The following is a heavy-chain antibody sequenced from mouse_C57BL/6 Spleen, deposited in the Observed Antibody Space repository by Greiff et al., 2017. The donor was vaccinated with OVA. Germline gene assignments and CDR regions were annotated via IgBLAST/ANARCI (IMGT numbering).Heavy chain of an antibody. CDR3: ARRTYYGYYFDY. CDR2: IYPGDGDT. V-gene: IGHV1-80*01. J-gene: IGHJ2*01. Sequence: VNLVESGAELVKPGASVKISCKASGYAFSSYWMNWVKQRPGKGLEWIGQIYPGDGDTNYNGKFKGKATLTADKSSSTAYMQLSSLTSEDSAVYFCARRTYYGYYFDYWGQGTTLTVSS. D-gene: IGHD2-9*01. CDR1: GYAFSSYW.